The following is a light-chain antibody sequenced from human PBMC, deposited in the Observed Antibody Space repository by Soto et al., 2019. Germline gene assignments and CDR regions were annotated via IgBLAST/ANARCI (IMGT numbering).Light chain of an antibody. CDR2: GAS. Sequence: ILMTQSPATLSLSPGEISTLSCRASQSVSSNLAWYQQKPGQAPRLLIYGASTRATGIPARFSGSGSGTEFTLTISSLQSEDFAVYYCQQYNNWPWTFGQGTKVDIK. CDR1: QSVSSN. J-gene: IGKJ1*01. CDR3: QQYNNWPWT. V-gene: IGKV3-15*01.